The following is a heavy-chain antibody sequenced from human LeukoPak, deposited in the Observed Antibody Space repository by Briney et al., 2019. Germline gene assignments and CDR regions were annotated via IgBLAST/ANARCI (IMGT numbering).Heavy chain of an antibody. Sequence: PGGSLRLSCAASGFTFSSYAMSWVRQAPGKGLEWVSAISGSGGSTYYADSVKGRFTISRDNSKNTLYLQMNRLRAEDTAIYYCARDSYSSSWYCFDYWGQGTLVTVSS. CDR1: GFTFSSYA. CDR2: ISGSGGST. J-gene: IGHJ4*02. V-gene: IGHV3-23*01. D-gene: IGHD6-13*01. CDR3: ARDSYSSSWYCFDY.